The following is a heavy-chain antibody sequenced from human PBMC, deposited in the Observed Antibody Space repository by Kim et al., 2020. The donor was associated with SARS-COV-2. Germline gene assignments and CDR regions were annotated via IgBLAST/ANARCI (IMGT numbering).Heavy chain of an antibody. CDR1: GGSFSGYY. CDR2: INHSGST. D-gene: IGHD3-16*02. CDR3: ARGPNYGVWGSYRYSPYFDY. J-gene: IGHJ4*02. Sequence: SETLSLTCAVYGGSFSGYYWSWIRQPPGKGLEWIGEINHSGSTNYNPSLKSRVTISVDTSKNQFSLKLSSVTAADTAVYYCARGPNYGVWGSYRYSPYFDYWGQGTLVTVSS. V-gene: IGHV4-34*01.